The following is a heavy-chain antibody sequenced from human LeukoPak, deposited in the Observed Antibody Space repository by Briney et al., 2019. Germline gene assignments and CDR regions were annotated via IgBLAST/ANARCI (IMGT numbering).Heavy chain of an antibody. CDR3: ARSWSPYDY. CDR2: IKQDGSES. J-gene: IGHJ4*02. Sequence: GGSLRLSCAASGFTFSSYWMNWVRQAPGKGLEWVANIKQDGSESHFVDSVKGRFTISRGNAKNSLYMQMNSLRVEDTAVYYCARSWSPYDYWGQGTLVTVSS. V-gene: IGHV3-7*01. CDR1: GFTFSSYW.